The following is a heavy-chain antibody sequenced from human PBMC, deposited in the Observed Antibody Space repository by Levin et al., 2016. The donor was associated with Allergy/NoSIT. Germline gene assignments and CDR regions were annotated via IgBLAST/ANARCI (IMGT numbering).Heavy chain of an antibody. CDR3: ARGLLGANSGMDV. J-gene: IGHJ6*02. Sequence: VRQAPGKGLEWVAFTSFDENYKYYADVVRGRFAISRDNSNNTLYLQMKRLRTEDTAVYYCARGLLGANSGMDVWGQGTAVTVSS. CDR2: TSFDENYK. V-gene: IGHV3-30*03. D-gene: IGHD1-26*01.